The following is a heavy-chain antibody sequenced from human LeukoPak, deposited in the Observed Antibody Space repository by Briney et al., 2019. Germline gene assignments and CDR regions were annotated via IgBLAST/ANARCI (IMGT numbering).Heavy chain of an antibody. CDR2: INHSGST. Sequence: SETLSLTCAVYGGSFSGYYWSWIRQPPGKGLEWIGEINHSGSTNYNPSLKSRVTISVDTTKNQFSLKLSSVTAADTAVYYCARARGYYDILTGFVGYYGMDVWGQGTTVTVSS. J-gene: IGHJ6*02. D-gene: IGHD3-9*01. V-gene: IGHV4-34*01. CDR1: GGSFSGYY. CDR3: ARARGYYDILTGFVGYYGMDV.